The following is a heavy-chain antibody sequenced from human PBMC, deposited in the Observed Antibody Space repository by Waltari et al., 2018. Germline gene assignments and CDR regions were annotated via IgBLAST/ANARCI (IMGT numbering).Heavy chain of an antibody. CDR1: GFTFSSYT. CDR2: IHNGGETT. Sequence: EVQLLESGGGLVQPGGSLRLSCAASGFTFSSYTMNWVCQAPGQGLEWVSAIHNGGETTSYADSVKGRFTISRDNSKNTLYLQMNNLRAEDTAMYFCAKDSGVGGDDYWGQGTLVTVSS. J-gene: IGHJ4*02. D-gene: IGHD3-3*01. CDR3: AKDSGVGGDDY. V-gene: IGHV3-23*01.